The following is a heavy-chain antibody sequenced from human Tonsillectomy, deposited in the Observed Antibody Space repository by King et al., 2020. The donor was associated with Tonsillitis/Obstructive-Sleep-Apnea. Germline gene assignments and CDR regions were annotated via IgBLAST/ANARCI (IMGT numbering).Heavy chain of an antibody. Sequence: VQLVESGGGVVQPGRSLRLSCAASGFTFSSYGMHWVRQAPGKGLEWVAVISYDGSNKYYADSVKGRFTISRDNSKNTLYLQMNSLRAEDTAVYYCAKVGPEYSSSSTAAYYYYYMVVWGKGTTVTVSS. V-gene: IGHV3-30*18. D-gene: IGHD6-6*01. CDR2: ISYDGSNK. CDR3: AKVGPEYSSSSTAAYYYYYMVV. CDR1: GFTFSSYG. J-gene: IGHJ6*03.